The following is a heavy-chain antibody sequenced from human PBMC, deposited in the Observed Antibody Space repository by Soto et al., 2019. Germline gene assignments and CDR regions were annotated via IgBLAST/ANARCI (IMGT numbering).Heavy chain of an antibody. CDR2: ISSSGSTI. V-gene: IGHV3-48*03. CDR1: GFTFSSYE. CDR3: ARADEEQWLTYYYYGMDV. J-gene: IGHJ6*02. D-gene: IGHD6-19*01. Sequence: EVQLVESGGGLVQPGGSLRLSCAASGFTFSSYEMNWVRQAPGKGLEWVSYISSSGSTIYYADSVKGRFTISRDNAKNSLYLQMNSLRAEDTAVYYGARADEEQWLTYYYYGMDVWGQGTTVTVSS.